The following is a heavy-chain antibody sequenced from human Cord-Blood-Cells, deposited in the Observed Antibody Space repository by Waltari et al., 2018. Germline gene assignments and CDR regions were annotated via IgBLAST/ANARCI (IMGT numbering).Heavy chain of an antibody. V-gene: IGHV4-39*01. CDR2: IYYSGST. CDR1: GGSISSSSYY. Sequence: QLQLQESGPGLVKPSETLSLTCTVSGGSISSSSYYWGWTRRPPGKGPEWIGIIYYSGSTYYNPSLKGRVTISVDTSKNQFSLKLSSVTAADTAVYYCARGGSGGDYFDYWGQGTLVTVSS. CDR3: ARGGSGGDYFDY. D-gene: IGHD3-10*01. J-gene: IGHJ4*02.